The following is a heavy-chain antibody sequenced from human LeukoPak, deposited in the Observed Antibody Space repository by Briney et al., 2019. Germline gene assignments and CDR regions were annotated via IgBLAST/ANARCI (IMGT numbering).Heavy chain of an antibody. Sequence: SETLSLTCTVSGGSISSYYWTWIRQPPGKGLEWLGYIYYSGSTNYNPSLKSRVTISVDTSKNQFSLKLSSVTAADTAVYYCARVHSSSSSYSTDYWGQGTLVTVSS. J-gene: IGHJ4*02. CDR3: ARVHSSSSSYSTDY. CDR2: IYYSGST. D-gene: IGHD6-6*01. CDR1: GGSISSYY. V-gene: IGHV4-59*01.